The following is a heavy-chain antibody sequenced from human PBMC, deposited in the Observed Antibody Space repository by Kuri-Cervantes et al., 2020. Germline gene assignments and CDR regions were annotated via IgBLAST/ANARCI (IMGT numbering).Heavy chain of an antibody. J-gene: IGHJ4*02. V-gene: IGHV3-15*01. D-gene: IGHD6-6*01. CDR2: IKSKTDGGTT. Sequence: GESLKISCAASVSTFSNAWMSWVRQAPGKGLEWVGRIKSKTDGGTTDYAAPVKGRFTISRDDSKNTLYLQMNSLKTEDTAVYYCTTAGIAARYFDYWGQGTLVTVSS. CDR1: VSTFSNAW. CDR3: TTAGIAARYFDY.